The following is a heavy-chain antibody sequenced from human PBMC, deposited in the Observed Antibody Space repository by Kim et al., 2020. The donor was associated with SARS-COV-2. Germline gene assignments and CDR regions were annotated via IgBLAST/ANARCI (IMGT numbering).Heavy chain of an antibody. Sequence: ASVKVSCKASGYTFTSYAMHWVRQAPGQRLEWMGWINAGNGNTKYSQKFQGRVTITRDTSASTAYMELSSLRSEDTAVYYCAREGEGVDTAMMYWGQGTLVTVSS. CDR3: AREGEGVDTAMMY. V-gene: IGHV1-3*01. D-gene: IGHD5-18*01. CDR2: INAGNGNT. CDR1: GYTFTSYA. J-gene: IGHJ4*02.